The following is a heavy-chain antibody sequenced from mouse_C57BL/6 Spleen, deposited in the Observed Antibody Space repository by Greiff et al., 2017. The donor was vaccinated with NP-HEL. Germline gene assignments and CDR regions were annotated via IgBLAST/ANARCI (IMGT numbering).Heavy chain of an antibody. D-gene: IGHD1-1*01. CDR2: ISYDGSN. CDR3: AREGNYYGSSSLFDY. V-gene: IGHV3-6*01. CDR1: GYSITSGYY. J-gene: IGHJ2*01. Sequence: EVKLQESGPGLVKPSQSLSLTCSVTGYSITSGYYWNWIRQFPGNKLEWMGYISYDGSNNYNPSLKNRISITRDTSKNQFFLKLNSVTTEDTATYYCAREGNYYGSSSLFDYWGQGTTLTVSS.